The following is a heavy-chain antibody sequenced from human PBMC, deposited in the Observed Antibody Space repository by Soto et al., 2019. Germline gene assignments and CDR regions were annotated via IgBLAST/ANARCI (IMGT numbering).Heavy chain of an antibody. CDR1: GITISNYP. D-gene: IGHD3-22*01. CDR2: IXGSGDRT. Sequence: EVQLLESGGGLVQAGGSLRLSCAASGITISNYPMSWVRQAPGKGLXXVSXIXGSGDRTYYADSAKGRFTISKDISKNSLSLQLDSLGVEDTAVYFCVKDDGGYPSTAPHWGQGTLVTVSS. V-gene: IGHV3-23*01. J-gene: IGHJ4*02. CDR3: VKDDGGYPSTAPH.